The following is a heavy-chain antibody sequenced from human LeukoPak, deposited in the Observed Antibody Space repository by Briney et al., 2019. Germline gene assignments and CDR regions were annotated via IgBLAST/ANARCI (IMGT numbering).Heavy chain of an antibody. Sequence: QPGGSLRLSCAASGFTFNSYGMHWVRQAPGKGLEWVAVMWYDGSNKYYADSVKGRFTISRDNSKSTLYLQMGSLRAEDMAVYHCAREGDGPQLGAFDIWGQGTMLTVSS. CDR2: MWYDGSNK. D-gene: IGHD5-24*01. CDR3: AREGDGPQLGAFDI. J-gene: IGHJ3*02. CDR1: GFTFNSYG. V-gene: IGHV3-33*01.